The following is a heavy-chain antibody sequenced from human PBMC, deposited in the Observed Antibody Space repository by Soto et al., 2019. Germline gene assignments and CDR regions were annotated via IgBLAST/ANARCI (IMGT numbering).Heavy chain of an antibody. D-gene: IGHD3-22*01. CDR3: VREGSYDTSGKYIQAFCY. CDR2: ISSTRTYI. J-gene: IGHJ4*02. V-gene: IGHV3-21*06. CDR1: GFNFKSYV. Sequence: PGGSLRLSCATSGFNFKSYVMHWIRQAPGKGLEWVSSISSTRTYIHYADSVKGRFTISRDNAKNALYLEMNSLRDDDTAIYYCVREGSYDTSGKYIQAFCYWGQGXLVTVS.